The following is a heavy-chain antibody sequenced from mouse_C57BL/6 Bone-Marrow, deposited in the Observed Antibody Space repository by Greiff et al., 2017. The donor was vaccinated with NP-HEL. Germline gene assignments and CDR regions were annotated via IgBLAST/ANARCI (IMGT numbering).Heavy chain of an antibody. CDR1: GFSLSTFGMG. V-gene: IGHV8-8*01. D-gene: IGHD1-1*01. Sequence: QVTLKVCGPGILQPSQTLSLTCSFSGFSLSTFGMGVGWIRQPSGKGLEWLAHIWWDDDKYYNPALKSRLTISKDTSKNQVFLKIANVDTADTATYYCARMGPTVVALGRWAMDYWGQGTSVTVSS. J-gene: IGHJ4*01. CDR2: IWWDDDK. CDR3: ARMGPTVVALGRWAMDY.